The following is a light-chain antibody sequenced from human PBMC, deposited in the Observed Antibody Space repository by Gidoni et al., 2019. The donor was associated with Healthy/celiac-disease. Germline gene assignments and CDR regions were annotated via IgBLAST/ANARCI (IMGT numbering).Light chain of an antibody. CDR1: QSVSSSY. V-gene: IGKV3-20*01. CDR2: GAS. J-gene: IGKJ1*01. Sequence: IVLTQSPGTLSLSPGERATLTCRVSQSVSSSYLAWYQQKPGQAPRLLIYGASSRATGIPDRFSGSGSGTDFTLTISRLEPEDFAVYYCQQYGSSPPWTFGQGTKVEIK. CDR3: QQYGSSPPWT.